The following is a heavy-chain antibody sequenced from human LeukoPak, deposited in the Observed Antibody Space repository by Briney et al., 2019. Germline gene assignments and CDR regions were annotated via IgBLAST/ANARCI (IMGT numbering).Heavy chain of an antibody. CDR1: GFTLSSYA. Sequence: PGGSLRLSCAASGFTLSSYAMSWVRQAPGKGLEWVSAISGSGGSTYYADSVKGRFTISRDNSKNTLYLQMNSLRAEDTAVYYCAKSISRPYYMDVWGKGTTVTVSS. CDR2: ISGSGGST. D-gene: IGHD3-3*02. J-gene: IGHJ6*03. CDR3: AKSISRPYYMDV. V-gene: IGHV3-23*01.